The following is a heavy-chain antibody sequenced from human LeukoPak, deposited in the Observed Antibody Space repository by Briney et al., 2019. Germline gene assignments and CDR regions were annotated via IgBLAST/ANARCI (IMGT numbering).Heavy chain of an antibody. V-gene: IGHV3-11*04. CDR2: ISNSGTII. J-gene: IGHJ4*02. D-gene: IGHD3-10*01. CDR3: ARASGVVGY. Sequence: PGGSLRLSCAASGFTFSDYYMSWIRQAPGKGLEWVSCISNSGTIIYNADSVKGRFTTSRDNAKKSLYLQMNSLRAEDTAVYYCARASGVVGYWGQGTLVTVSS. CDR1: GFTFSDYY.